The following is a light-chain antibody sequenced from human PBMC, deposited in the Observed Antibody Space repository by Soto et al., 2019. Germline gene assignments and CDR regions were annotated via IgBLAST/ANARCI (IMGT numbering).Light chain of an antibody. J-gene: IGKJ1*01. V-gene: IGKV3-20*01. CDR3: QQYGSSSWT. CDR1: QSVSSSY. CDR2: GAS. Sequence: EIVLTQSPGTLSLSPGERATLSCRASQSVSSSYLAWYQHKPVQAPRLLIYGASSRATGIPDRFSGSGSGTDFTLTISRLEPEDFAVYYCQQYGSSSWTFGQGTKVDVK.